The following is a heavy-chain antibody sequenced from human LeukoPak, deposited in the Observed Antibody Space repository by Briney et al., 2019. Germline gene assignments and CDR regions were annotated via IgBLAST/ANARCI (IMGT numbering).Heavy chain of an antibody. J-gene: IGHJ4*02. Sequence: SETLSLTCAVYGGSFSGYYWSWIRRPPGKGLEWIGEINHSGSTNYNPSLKSRVTISVDTSKNQFSLKLSSVTAADTAVYYCAGTYYDFWRGIDYWGQGTLVTVSS. D-gene: IGHD3-3*01. V-gene: IGHV4-34*01. CDR1: GGSFSGYY. CDR2: INHSGST. CDR3: AGTYYDFWRGIDY.